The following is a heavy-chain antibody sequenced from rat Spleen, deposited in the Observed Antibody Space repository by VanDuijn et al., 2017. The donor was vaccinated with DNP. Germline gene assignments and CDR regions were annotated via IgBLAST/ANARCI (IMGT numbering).Heavy chain of an antibody. D-gene: IGHD1-2*01. Sequence: EVQLQESGPGLVKPSQSLSLTCSVTGYSITSNYWGWIRKFPGNKMEWIGHISNSGSTSYNPSLKSRISITRDTSKNQFFLQLNSVTTEDTATYYCARPIAHFSSNTPFNWLSYWGQGTLVTVSS. CDR1: GYSITSNY. J-gene: IGHJ3*01. CDR2: ISNSGST. CDR3: ARPIAHFSSNTPFNWLSY. V-gene: IGHV3-1*01.